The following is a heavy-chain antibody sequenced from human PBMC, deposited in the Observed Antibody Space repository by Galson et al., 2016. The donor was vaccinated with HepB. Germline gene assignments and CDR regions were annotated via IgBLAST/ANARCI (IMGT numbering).Heavy chain of an antibody. D-gene: IGHD6-13*01. CDR3: ARDRGGSWLEGISAY. J-gene: IGHJ4*02. CDR2: IIPVFGAA. V-gene: IGHV1-69*13. CDR1: GGSFSNYA. Sequence: SVKVSCKASGGSFSNYAFSWVRQAPGQGLEWMGGIIPVFGAANYAQKFQERVTISADESTSTVYMELSSLRSDDTAVFYCARDRGGSWLEGISAYWGQGTLVTVSS.